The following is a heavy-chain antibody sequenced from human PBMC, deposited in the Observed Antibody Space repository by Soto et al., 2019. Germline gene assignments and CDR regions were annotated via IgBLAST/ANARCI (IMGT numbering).Heavy chain of an antibody. V-gene: IGHV4-39*01. CDR2: IYYSGST. CDR3: ASYSGYDLGDIDQTVDP. D-gene: IGHD5-12*01. Sequence: QLQLQESGPGLVKPSETLSLTCTVSGGSISSSSYYWGWIRQPPGKGLEWIGSIYYSGSTYYNPSLKSRVTISVDTSKNQFSLKLSSVTAADTAVYYCASYSGYDLGDIDQTVDPWGQGTLVTVSS. CDR1: GGSISSSSYY. J-gene: IGHJ5*02.